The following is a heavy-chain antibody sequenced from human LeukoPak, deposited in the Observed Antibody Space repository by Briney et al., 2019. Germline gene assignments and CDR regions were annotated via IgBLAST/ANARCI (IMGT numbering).Heavy chain of an antibody. CDR3: ATNRAGTYDRPFDI. Sequence: SETLSLTCTVSGGSISSYYWSWIRQPPGKGLEWIGYIYYSGSTNYNPSLKSRVTISVDTSKNQFSLELSSVTATDTAVYFCATNRAGTYDRPFDIWGQGTMVTVSS. J-gene: IGHJ3*02. CDR1: GGSISSYY. V-gene: IGHV4-59*08. CDR2: IYYSGST. D-gene: IGHD1-26*01.